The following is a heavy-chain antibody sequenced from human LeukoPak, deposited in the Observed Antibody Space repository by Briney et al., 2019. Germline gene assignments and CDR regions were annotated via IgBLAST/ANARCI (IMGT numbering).Heavy chain of an antibody. CDR2: ISSSSSTI. V-gene: IGHV3-48*01. J-gene: IGHJ4*02. D-gene: IGHD3-9*01. CDR1: GFTFSSYS. Sequence: PGGSLRLSCAASGFTFSSYSMNWVRQAPGKGLEWVSYISSSSSTIYYADSVKGQFTISRDNAKNSLYLQMNSLRAEDTAVYYCARVGQRSTQNYDILTGYLFWGQGTLVTVSS. CDR3: ARVGQRSTQNYDILTGYLF.